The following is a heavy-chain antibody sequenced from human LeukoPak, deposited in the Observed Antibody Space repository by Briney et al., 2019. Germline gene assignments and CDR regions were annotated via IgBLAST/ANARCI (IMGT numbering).Heavy chain of an antibody. CDR2: INLNSGGT. Sequence: ASVKVSCKASGYTFTSYGISWVRQAPGQGLEWMGWINLNSGGTNYAQKFRGRVTMTRDTSISTAYMELSRLRSDDTAVYYCARVSRGSYYVFGYWGQGTLVTVSS. CDR3: ARVSRGSYYVFGY. CDR1: GYTFTSYG. D-gene: IGHD1-26*01. J-gene: IGHJ4*02. V-gene: IGHV1-2*02.